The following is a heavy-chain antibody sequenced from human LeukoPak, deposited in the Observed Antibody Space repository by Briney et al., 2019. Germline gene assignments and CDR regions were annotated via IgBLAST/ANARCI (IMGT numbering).Heavy chain of an antibody. CDR2: MNPNSGNT. CDR3: ARGRGYYDSSGYYFDY. CDR1: GYTFTSYD. J-gene: IGHJ4*02. V-gene: IGHV1-8*01. D-gene: IGHD3-22*01. Sequence: ASVKVSCKASGYTFTSYDINWARQATGQGLEWMGWMNPNSGNTGYAQKFQGRVTMTRNTSISTAYMELSSLRSEDTAVYYCARGRGYYDSSGYYFDYWGQGTLVTVSS.